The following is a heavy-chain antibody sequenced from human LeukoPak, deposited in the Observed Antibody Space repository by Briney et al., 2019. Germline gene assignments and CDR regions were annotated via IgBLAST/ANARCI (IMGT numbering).Heavy chain of an antibody. D-gene: IGHD1-26*01. J-gene: IGHJ4*02. CDR3: AKGGKWDVTPFDY. V-gene: IGHV4-30-2*01. CDR1: GGSISSGDYS. Sequence: SETLSLTCAVSGGSISSGDYSWSWVRQPSGKGLEWIGNIYRSGSTYYNPSLKSRVTISVDTSKNQFSLKLSSVTAADTAVYYCAKGGKWDVTPFDYWGQGTLVTVSS. CDR2: IYRSGST.